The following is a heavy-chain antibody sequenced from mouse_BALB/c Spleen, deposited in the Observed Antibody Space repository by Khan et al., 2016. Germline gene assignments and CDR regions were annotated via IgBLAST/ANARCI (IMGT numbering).Heavy chain of an antibody. CDR1: GFDFSRYW. V-gene: IGHV4-1*02. D-gene: IGHD2-1*01. CDR3: ARLGQLLYFDY. Sequence: EVQLQESGGGLVQPGGSLKLSCAASGFDFSRYWMSWVRQAPGKGLEWIGEINPDSSTINYTPSLKDKFIISRDHAKNTLYLQMSKVRSEDTAIYYCARLGQLLYFDYWGQGTTLTVSS. CDR2: INPDSSTI. J-gene: IGHJ2*01.